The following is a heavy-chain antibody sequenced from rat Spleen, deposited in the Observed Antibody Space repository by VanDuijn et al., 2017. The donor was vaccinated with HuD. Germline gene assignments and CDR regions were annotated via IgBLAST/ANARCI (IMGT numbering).Heavy chain of an antibody. V-gene: IGHV3-1*01. Sequence: EVQLQESGPGLVKPSQSISLTCSVTGYSITSNYWGWIRKFPGNEMEWIGHISYSGSSNYHPSLKSRISFSRDTSRNQFFLQLNSVTTEDTATYYCGRDNNYKAYWGQGVLVTVSS. D-gene: IGHD1-10*01. CDR3: GRDNNYKAY. CDR1: GYSITSNY. CDR2: ISYSGSS. J-gene: IGHJ2*01.